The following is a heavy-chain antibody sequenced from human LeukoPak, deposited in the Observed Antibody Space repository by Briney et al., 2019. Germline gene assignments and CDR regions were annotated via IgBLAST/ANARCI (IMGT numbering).Heavy chain of an antibody. J-gene: IGHJ4*02. V-gene: IGHV1-69*13. Sequence: ASVKVSCKASGGTFSSYAISWVRQAPGQGLEWMGGIIPIFGTANYAQKFQGRVTITADESTGTAYMELSSLRSEDTAVYYCARDRRELSYYFDYWAREPWSPSPQ. CDR2: IIPIFGTA. D-gene: IGHD1-26*01. CDR1: GGTFSSYA. CDR3: ARDRRELSYYFDY.